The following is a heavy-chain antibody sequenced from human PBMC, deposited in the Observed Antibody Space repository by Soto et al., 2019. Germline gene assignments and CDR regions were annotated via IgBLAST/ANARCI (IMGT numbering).Heavy chain of an antibody. CDR1: GFAFSSYW. D-gene: IGHD2-21*02. J-gene: IGHJ6*02. CDR2: IEEDGNER. V-gene: IGHV3-7*05. Sequence: VQLVESGGGLVQPGGSLRLTCTASGFAFSSYWMNWVRQAPGKGLEWVASIEEDGNERYYVDSVKGRFTISRDNAMNSVYLQMNSLRAEDTAIYYCARDPQVTTFHYGMDVSDQGTTVTVSS. CDR3: ARDPQVTTFHYGMDV.